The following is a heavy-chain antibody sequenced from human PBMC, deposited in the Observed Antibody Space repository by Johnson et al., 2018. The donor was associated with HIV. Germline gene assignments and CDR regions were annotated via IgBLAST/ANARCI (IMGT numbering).Heavy chain of an antibody. V-gene: IGHV3-30*03. D-gene: IGHD6-25*01. CDR1: GLSFSNFG. CDR3: ARLAAYDAFDI. J-gene: IGHJ3*02. CDR2: ASFDGSST. Sequence: QVQLVESGGGVVQPGKSLTLSCVASGLSFSNFGIHWVRQAPGQGLEWVALASFDGSSTSYADSVKGRFTISRDISKNLLYLQMNSLRTEDTALYYCARLAAYDAFDIWGQGTMVTVSS.